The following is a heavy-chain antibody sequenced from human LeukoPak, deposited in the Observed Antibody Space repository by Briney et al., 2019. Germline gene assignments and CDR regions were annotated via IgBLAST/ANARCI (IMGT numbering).Heavy chain of an antibody. J-gene: IGHJ3*02. V-gene: IGHV1-2*06. CDR2: INPNSGGA. CDR3: ARADCSSTSCLNAFDI. CDR1: GYTFIGYY. D-gene: IGHD2-2*01. Sequence: ASVKVSCKASGYTFIGYYMHWVRQAPGQGLEWVGRINPNSGGANYAQKFQGRVTMTRDTSISTAYMELSRLRSDDTAVYCCARADCSSTSCLNAFDIWGQGTMVTVSS.